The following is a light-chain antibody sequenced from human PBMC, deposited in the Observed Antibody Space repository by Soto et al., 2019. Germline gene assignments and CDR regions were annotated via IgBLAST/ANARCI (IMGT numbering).Light chain of an antibody. CDR2: GDT. J-gene: IGLJ3*02. CDR3: QSFDSSLSGSV. Sequence: QAVVTQPPSVSGAPGQRVTISCTGSSSNIGAGYDVHWYRQLPGTAPKLLIHGDTNRPSGVPDRFSGSKSGTSASLAITGLQAEDEADYYCQSFDSSLSGSVFGGGTKLTVL. V-gene: IGLV1-40*01. CDR1: SSNIGAGYD.